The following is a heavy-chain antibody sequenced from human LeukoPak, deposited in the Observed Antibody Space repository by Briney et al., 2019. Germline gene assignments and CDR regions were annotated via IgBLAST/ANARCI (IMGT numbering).Heavy chain of an antibody. J-gene: IGHJ6*02. CDR1: GFTFSNYA. Sequence: HPGGSLRLSCAASGFTFSNYAMGWFRQPPGKGLEWVSTLSGSGNSTYYADSVKGRFTISRDNSKNTLYLQMNSLRAEDTAVYYCARDSYGMDVWGQGTTVTVFS. V-gene: IGHV3-23*01. CDR2: LSGSGNST. CDR3: ARDSYGMDV.